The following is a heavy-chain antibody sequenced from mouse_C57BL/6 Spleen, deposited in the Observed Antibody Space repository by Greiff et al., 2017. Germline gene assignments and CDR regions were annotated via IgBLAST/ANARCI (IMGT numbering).Heavy chain of an antibody. D-gene: IGHD1-1*01. J-gene: IGHJ4*01. CDR3: TGLYGSSPMDY. CDR1: GFTFSNYW. V-gene: IGHV6-3*01. CDR2: IRLKSDNYAT. Sequence: EVQLVESGGGLVQPGGSMKLSCVASGFTFSNYWMNWVRQSPEKGLEWVAQIRLKSDNYATHYAESVKGRFTISRDDSKSSVYLQMNNLRAEDTGIYYCTGLYGSSPMDYWGQGTSVTVSS.